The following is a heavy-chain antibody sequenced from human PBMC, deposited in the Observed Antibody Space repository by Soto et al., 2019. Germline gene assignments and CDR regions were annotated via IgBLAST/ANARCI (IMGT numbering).Heavy chain of an antibody. J-gene: IGHJ4*02. CDR2: ITDGLTK. Sequence: GGSLRLSCVASGFSFGNYNMNWVRQAPGKGLEWVAHITDGLTKHYADFVQGRFTISRDNAKDSLYLELTHLRDDDTAVYYCARDTSHGVTIRGLVSWGQGTLVTVSS. V-gene: IGHV3-48*02. D-gene: IGHD3-10*01. CDR3: ARDTSHGVTIRGLVS. CDR1: GFSFGNYN.